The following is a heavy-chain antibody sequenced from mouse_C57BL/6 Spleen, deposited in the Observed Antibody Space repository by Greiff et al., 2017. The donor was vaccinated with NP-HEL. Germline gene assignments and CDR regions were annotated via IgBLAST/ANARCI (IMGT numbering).Heavy chain of an antibody. CDR2: IDPSDSYT. CDR1: GYTFTSYW. D-gene: IGHD2-3*01. CDR3: ARRGYYDYFDV. V-gene: IGHV1-50*01. J-gene: IGHJ1*03. Sequence: QVQLQQPGAELVKPGASVKLSCKASGYTFTSYWMQWVKQRPGQGLEWIGEIDPSDSYTNYNQKFKGKATLTVDTSSSTAYMQLSSLTSEDSAVYYCARRGYYDYFDVWGTGTTVTVSS.